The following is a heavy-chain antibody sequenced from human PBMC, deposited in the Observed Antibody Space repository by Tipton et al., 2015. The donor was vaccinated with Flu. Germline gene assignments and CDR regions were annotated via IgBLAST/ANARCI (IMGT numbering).Heavy chain of an antibody. Sequence: GLVKPSQTLSITCSVSGVSITDYYWTWIRQPAGEGLEWIGRIYGSGSANYNPSLKSRVTKSVDTSKNQLSLKLRSVTAADTAVYFCARDDDTKSRNGLVVWGQGTTVIVSS. CDR2: IYGSGSA. J-gene: IGHJ6*02. V-gene: IGHV4-4*07. CDR3: ARDDDTKSRNGLVV. CDR1: GVSITDYY. D-gene: IGHD1-1*01.